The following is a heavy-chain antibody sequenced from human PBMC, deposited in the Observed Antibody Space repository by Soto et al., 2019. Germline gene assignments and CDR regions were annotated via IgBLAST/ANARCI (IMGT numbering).Heavy chain of an antibody. CDR3: ASYCSGGSCYSDMDV. D-gene: IGHD2-15*01. Sequence: PGGSLRLSCAASGFTFSGSAMHWVRQASGKGLEWVGRIRSKANSYATAYAASVKGRFTISRDDSKNTAYLQMNSLKTEDTAVYYCASYCSGGSCYSDMDVWGKGTTVTVSS. CDR1: GFTFSGSA. J-gene: IGHJ6*03. V-gene: IGHV3-73*01. CDR2: IRSKANSYAT.